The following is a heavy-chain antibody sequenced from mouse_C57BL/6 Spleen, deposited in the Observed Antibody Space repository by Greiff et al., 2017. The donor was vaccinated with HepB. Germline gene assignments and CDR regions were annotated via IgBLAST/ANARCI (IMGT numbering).Heavy chain of an antibody. V-gene: IGHV1-50*01. CDR1: GHTFTSYW. CDR3: ARANYYGGSPYYFDY. D-gene: IGHD1-1*01. Sequence: QVQLQQPGAELVKPGASVKLSCKASGHTFTSYWMQWVKQRPGQGLEWIGEIDPSDSYTNYNQKFKGKATLTVDTSSSTAYMQLSSLTSEDSAVYYCARANYYGGSPYYFDYWGQGTTLTVSS. J-gene: IGHJ2*01. CDR2: IDPSDSYT.